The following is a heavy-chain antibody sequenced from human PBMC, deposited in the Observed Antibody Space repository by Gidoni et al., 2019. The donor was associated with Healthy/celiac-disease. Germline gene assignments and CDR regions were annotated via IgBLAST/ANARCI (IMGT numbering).Heavy chain of an antibody. V-gene: IGHV4-59*01. CDR1: GGSISSYY. Sequence: QVQLQESGPGLVKPSETLSLTCPVSGGSISSYYWSWIRQPPGKGLEWIGYIYYSGSTNYNRSLKSRVTISVDTSKNQFSLKLSSVTAADTAVYYCARVGWDLRFSHFDYWGQGTLVTVSS. D-gene: IGHD3-3*01. CDR2: IYYSGST. CDR3: ARVGWDLRFSHFDY. J-gene: IGHJ4*02.